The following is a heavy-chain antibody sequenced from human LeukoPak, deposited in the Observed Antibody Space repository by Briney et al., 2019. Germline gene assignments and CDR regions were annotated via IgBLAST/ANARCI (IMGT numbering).Heavy chain of an antibody. Sequence: GGSLRLSCAASGFTFNDHYMSWIRQAPGKGLECVSYISSGGSTTYYTDSVKGRFTISRDNSKNTLYLQLNSLRAEDTAVYYCARPTGYSSSWYVVDYWGQGTLVTVSS. J-gene: IGHJ4*02. CDR3: ARPTGYSSSWYVVDY. CDR2: ISSGGSTT. V-gene: IGHV3-11*04. D-gene: IGHD6-13*01. CDR1: GFTFNDHY.